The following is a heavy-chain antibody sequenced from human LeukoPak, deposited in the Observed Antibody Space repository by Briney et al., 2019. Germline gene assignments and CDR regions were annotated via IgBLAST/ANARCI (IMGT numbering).Heavy chain of an antibody. Sequence: SETLSLTCTVSGGSISSCYWSWIRQPPGKGLEWIGYIYYSGSTNYNPSLKSRVTISVDTSKNQFSLKLSSVTAADTAVYYCARGVDSSSWAPSFDYWGQGTLVTVSS. V-gene: IGHV4-59*01. D-gene: IGHD6-13*01. J-gene: IGHJ4*02. CDR3: ARGVDSSSWAPSFDY. CDR1: GGSISSCY. CDR2: IYYSGST.